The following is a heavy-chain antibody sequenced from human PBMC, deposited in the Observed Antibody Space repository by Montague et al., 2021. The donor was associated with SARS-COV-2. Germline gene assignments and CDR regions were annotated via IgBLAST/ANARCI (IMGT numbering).Heavy chain of an antibody. CDR2: FYHSGGT. V-gene: IGHV4-59*13. D-gene: IGHD3-10*01. Sequence: SETLSLTCTVSGGSISSYCWSWIRQSPGKGLEWIGYFYHSGGTKYNPSLKSRVTISGDTSKNQFSLKLSSVTTADTAVYYCARSGAVPMDWGQGTLVTVSS. CDR3: ARSGAVPMD. CDR1: GGSISSYC. J-gene: IGHJ4*02.